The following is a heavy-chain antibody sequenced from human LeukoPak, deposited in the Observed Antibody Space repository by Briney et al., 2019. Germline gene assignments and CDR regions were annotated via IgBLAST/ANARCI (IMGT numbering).Heavy chain of an antibody. CDR2: IYYSGNT. D-gene: IGHD3-16*01. CDR1: GDSISTSNSY. Sequence: SETLSLTCTVSGDSISTSNSYWGWIRQPPWKGLEWIGSIYYSGNTYYNASLRSRVTISVDTSKNQFSLKLNSVTAADTAVYYCARIAGGYYMDVWGKGTTVTISS. J-gene: IGHJ6*03. CDR3: ARIAGGYYMDV. V-gene: IGHV4-39*07.